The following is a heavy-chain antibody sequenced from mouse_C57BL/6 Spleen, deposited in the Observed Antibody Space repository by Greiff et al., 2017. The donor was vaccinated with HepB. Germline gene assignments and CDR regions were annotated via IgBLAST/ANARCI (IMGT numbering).Heavy chain of an antibody. J-gene: IGHJ2*01. CDR1: GYAFSSSW. CDR3: ARWGDYDDFFDY. Sequence: VMLVESGPELVKPGASVKISCKASGYAFSSSWMNWVKQRPGKGLEWIGRIYPGDGDTNYNGKFKGKATLTADKSSSTAYMQLSSLTSEDSAVYFCARWGDYDDFFDYWGQGTTLTVSS. V-gene: IGHV1-82*01. D-gene: IGHD2-4*01. CDR2: IYPGDGDT.